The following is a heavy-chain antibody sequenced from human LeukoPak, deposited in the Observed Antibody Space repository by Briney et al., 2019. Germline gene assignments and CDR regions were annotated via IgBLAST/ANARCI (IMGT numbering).Heavy chain of an antibody. V-gene: IGHV4-34*01. D-gene: IGHD1-1*01. J-gene: IGHJ5*02. CDR1: GGSISSYY. CDR2: INHSGST. CDR3: ASVREGYRGSYNWFDP. Sequence: SETLSLTCTVSGGSISSYYWSWIRQPPGKGLEWIGEINHSGSTNYNPSLKSRVTISVDTSKNQFSLKLSSVTAADTAVYYCASVREGYRGSYNWFDPWGQGTLVTVSS.